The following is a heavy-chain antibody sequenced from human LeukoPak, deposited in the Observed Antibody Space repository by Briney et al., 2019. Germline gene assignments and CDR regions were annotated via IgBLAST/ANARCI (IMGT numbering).Heavy chain of an antibody. D-gene: IGHD3-16*02. CDR3: ARRPEYYDYVWGSYRYLYYFDY. V-gene: IGHV4-34*01. CDR1: GGSFSGYY. Sequence: SETLSLTCAVYGGSFSGYYWSWIRQPPGKGLEWLGEINHSGSTNYNPSLKSRVTISVDTSKNQFSLKLSSVTAADTAVYYCARRPEYYDYVWGSYRYLYYFDYWGQGTLVTVSS. CDR2: INHSGST. J-gene: IGHJ4*02.